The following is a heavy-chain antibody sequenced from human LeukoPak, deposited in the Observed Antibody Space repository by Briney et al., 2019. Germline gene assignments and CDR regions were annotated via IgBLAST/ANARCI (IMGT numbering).Heavy chain of an antibody. J-gene: IGHJ3*02. CDR2: ISSSSSYI. Sequence: KTGGSLRLSCAASGFTFSSYSMNWVRQAPGKGLEWVSSISSSSSYIYYADSVKGRFTISRDNAKNSLYLQMNSLRAEDTAVYYCARDSGRRGNAFDIWGQGTMVTVSS. CDR1: GFTFSSYS. D-gene: IGHD1-1*01. CDR3: ARDSGRRGNAFDI. V-gene: IGHV3-21*01.